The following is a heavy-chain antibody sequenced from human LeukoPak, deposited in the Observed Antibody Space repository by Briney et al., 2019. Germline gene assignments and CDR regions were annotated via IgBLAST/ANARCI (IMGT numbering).Heavy chain of an antibody. V-gene: IGHV3-9*01. J-gene: IGHJ5*02. Sequence: GGSLRLSCAASGFTFSSYSMNWVRQAPGKGLEWVSGISWNGGSIGYVDSVKGRFTISRDNAKNSLYLQMNSLRAEDTALYYCTKAKTGSWSLNWFDPWGQGILVTVSS. CDR2: ISWNGGSI. CDR3: TKAKTGSWSLNWFDP. CDR1: GFTFSSYS. D-gene: IGHD6-13*01.